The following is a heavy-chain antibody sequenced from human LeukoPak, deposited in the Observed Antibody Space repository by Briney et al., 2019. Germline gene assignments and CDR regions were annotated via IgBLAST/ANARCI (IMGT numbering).Heavy chain of an antibody. J-gene: IGHJ3*02. CDR3: ARLAHDAFDI. CDR1: GFTFSTYR. D-gene: IGHD2-15*01. Sequence: GGSLRLSCAASGFTFSTYRMNWVGQAPGKGLEWVSYTSSSSSTIYYADSVKGRFTISRDNAKNSLYLQMNSLRAEDTGAYYCARLAHDAFDIWGQGTLITVSS. V-gene: IGHV3-48*01. CDR2: TSSSSSTI.